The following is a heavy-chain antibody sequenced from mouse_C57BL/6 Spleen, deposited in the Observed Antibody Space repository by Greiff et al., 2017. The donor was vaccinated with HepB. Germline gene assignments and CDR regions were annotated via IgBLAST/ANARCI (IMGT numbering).Heavy chain of an antibody. CDR1: GFTFTDYY. Sequence: EVKLVESGGGLVQPGGSLSLSCAASGFTFTDYYMSWVRQPPGKALEWLGFIRNKANGYTTAYSASVKGRFTISRDNSQSILYLQMNALRAEDSATYYCARYPRAMDYWGQGTSVTVSS. D-gene: IGHD3-1*01. CDR2: IRNKANGYTT. CDR3: ARYPRAMDY. V-gene: IGHV7-3*01. J-gene: IGHJ4*01.